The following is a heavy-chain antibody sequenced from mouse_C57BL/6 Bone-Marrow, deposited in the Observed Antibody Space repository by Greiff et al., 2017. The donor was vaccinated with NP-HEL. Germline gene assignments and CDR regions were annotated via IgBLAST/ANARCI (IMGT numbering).Heavy chain of an antibody. D-gene: IGHD1-1*01. V-gene: IGHV14-4*01. CDR2: IDPENGDT. CDR1: GFNIKDDY. Sequence: VQLQQSGAELVRPGASVKLSCTASGFNIKDDYMHWVKQRPEQGLEWIGWIDPENGDTEYASEFQGKATITADTSSNTAYLQLSSLTSEDTAVYYCTPYGFAYWGQGTLVTVSA. CDR3: TPYGFAY. J-gene: IGHJ3*01.